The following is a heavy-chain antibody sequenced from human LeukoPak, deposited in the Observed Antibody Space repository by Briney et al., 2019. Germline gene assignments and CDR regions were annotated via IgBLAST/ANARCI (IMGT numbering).Heavy chain of an antibody. V-gene: IGHV1-2*02. J-gene: IGHJ4*02. CDR2: INPNSGGT. CDR3: ARVVDGYNRYFDY. D-gene: IGHD5-24*01. CDR1: GYTFTGYY. Sequence: GASVKVSCKASGYTFTGYYMHWVRRAPGQGLEWMGWINPNSGGTNYAQKFQGRVTMTRDTSISTAYMELSRLRSDDTAVYYCARVVDGYNRYFDYWGQGTLVTVSS.